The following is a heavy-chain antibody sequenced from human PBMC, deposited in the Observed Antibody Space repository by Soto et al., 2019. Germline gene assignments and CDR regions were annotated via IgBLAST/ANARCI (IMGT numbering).Heavy chain of an antibody. V-gene: IGHV1-3*01. CDR2: INAGNGNT. CDR3: ARAVSGWSFDP. CDR1: GYTFTSYG. D-gene: IGHD6-19*01. Sequence: QAQLVQSGAEVKKPGASVKVSCKASGYTFTSYGIHWVRQAPGQRPEWMGWINAGNGNTKYSQKFQDRLTITRDTSASTAYTELSSLTSEDTVVYYCARAVSGWSFDPWGQGTLVFVSS. J-gene: IGHJ5*02.